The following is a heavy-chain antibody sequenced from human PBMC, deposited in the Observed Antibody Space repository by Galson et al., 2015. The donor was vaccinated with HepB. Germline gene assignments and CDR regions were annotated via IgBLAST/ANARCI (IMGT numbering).Heavy chain of an antibody. CDR1: GYTFTSYA. Sequence: SVKVSCKASGYTFTSYAMNWVRQAPGQGLEWMGWININTGNPTYAQGFTGRFVYSLDTSVSTAYLQISSLKAEDTAVYYCARDPRVLRYFDWLPPLFDPWGQGTLVTVSS. V-gene: IGHV7-4-1*02. CDR2: ININTGNP. J-gene: IGHJ5*02. D-gene: IGHD3-9*01. CDR3: ARDPRVLRYFDWLPPLFDP.